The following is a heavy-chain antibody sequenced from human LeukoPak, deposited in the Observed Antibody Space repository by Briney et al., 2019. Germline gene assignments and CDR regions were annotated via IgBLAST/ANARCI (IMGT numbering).Heavy chain of an antibody. Sequence: GGSLRLSCVVSGFTFSSYWMTWVRQAPGTGLEWVANMKRDGSEIYYVDSVKGRFTISRDNAKNSLYLQMNSLRAEDTAVYYCAKDDEGAIPFDYWGQGTLVTVSS. V-gene: IGHV3-7*03. CDR1: GFTFSSYW. CDR2: MKRDGSEI. CDR3: AKDDEGAIPFDY. D-gene: IGHD1-26*01. J-gene: IGHJ4*02.